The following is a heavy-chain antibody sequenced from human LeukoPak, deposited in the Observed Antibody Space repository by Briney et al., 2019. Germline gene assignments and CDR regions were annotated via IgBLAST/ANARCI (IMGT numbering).Heavy chain of an antibody. CDR3: AKESRIYYDILTGCFDY. D-gene: IGHD3-9*01. CDR1: GFTFSTYW. CDR2: IKQDGSEK. Sequence: PGGSLRLSCAASGFTFSTYWMTWVRQAPGKGLEWVANIKQDGSEKNYVDSVKGRFTISRDNAKNSLDLQMNSLRAEDTAVYYCAKESRIYYDILTGCFDYWGQGTLVTVSS. V-gene: IGHV3-7*03. J-gene: IGHJ4*02.